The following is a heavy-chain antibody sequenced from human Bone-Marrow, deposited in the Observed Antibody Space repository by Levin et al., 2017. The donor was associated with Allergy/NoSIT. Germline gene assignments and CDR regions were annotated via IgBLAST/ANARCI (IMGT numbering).Heavy chain of an antibody. J-gene: IGHJ3*02. D-gene: IGHD2-15*01. Sequence: SCAASGFTFSSYGMHWVRQAPGKGLEWVAVIWYDGVHEYYADSVRGRFTISRDSSKNTLYLQMNYLRAEDAAVYYCARDKVSQWWNIGSFDIWGQGTMVTVSS. CDR2: IWYDGVHE. CDR3: ARDKVSQWWNIGSFDI. CDR1: GFTFSSYG. V-gene: IGHV3-33*01.